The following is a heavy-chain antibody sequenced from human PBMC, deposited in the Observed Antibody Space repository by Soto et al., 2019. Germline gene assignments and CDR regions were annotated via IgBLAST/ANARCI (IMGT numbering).Heavy chain of an antibody. Sequence: PGGSLRLSCAASGFTFSNAWMSWVRQAPGKGLEWVGRIKSKTDGGTTDYAAPVKGRFTISRDNSKNTLYLQMNSLRAEDTAVYYCARDAASYYDSSGKQPDYWGQGTLGTVS. J-gene: IGHJ4*02. CDR1: GFTFSNAW. CDR2: IKSKTDGGTT. V-gene: IGHV3-15*01. D-gene: IGHD3-22*01. CDR3: ARDAASYYDSSGKQPDY.